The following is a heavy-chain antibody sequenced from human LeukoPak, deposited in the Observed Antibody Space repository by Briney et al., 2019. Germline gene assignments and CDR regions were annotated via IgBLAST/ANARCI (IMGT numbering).Heavy chain of an antibody. CDR3: AKDTFWSGSNWFDP. Sequence: PGGSLRLSCAASGFTFSSYAMSWVRQAPGKGPEWVSAISGSGGSTYYADSVKGRFTISRDNSKNTLYLQMNSLRAEDTAVYYCAKDTFWSGSNWFDPWGQGTLVTVSP. J-gene: IGHJ5*02. V-gene: IGHV3-23*01. CDR1: GFTFSSYA. CDR2: ISGSGGST. D-gene: IGHD3-3*01.